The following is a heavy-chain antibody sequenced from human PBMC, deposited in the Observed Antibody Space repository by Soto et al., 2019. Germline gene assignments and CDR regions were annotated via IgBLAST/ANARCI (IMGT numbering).Heavy chain of an antibody. D-gene: IGHD6-13*01. V-gene: IGHV3-23*01. CDR2: ISGSGGST. CDR1: GFTFSGYA. Sequence: GGSLRLSCAASGFTFSGYAMSWVRQAPGKGLEWVSAISGSGGSTYYADSVKGRFTISRDNSKNTLYLQMNSLRAEDTAVYYCAKDVVWYSSSWYRVFDYWGQGTLVTVSS. J-gene: IGHJ4*02. CDR3: AKDVVWYSSSWYRVFDY.